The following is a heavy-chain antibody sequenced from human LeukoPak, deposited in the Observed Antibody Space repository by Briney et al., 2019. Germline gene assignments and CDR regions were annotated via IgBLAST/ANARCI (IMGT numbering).Heavy chain of an antibody. CDR3: ARGTSFRYCSGGSCYPHYYYYYMDV. J-gene: IGHJ6*03. D-gene: IGHD2-15*01. CDR1: GFTVSSYS. Sequence: GGSLRLSCAASGFTVSSYSMNWVRQAPGKGLEWVSSISSSSSYIYYADSVKGRFTISRDNAKNSLYLQMNSLRAEDTAVYYCARGTSFRYCSGGSCYPHYYYYYMDVWGKGTTVTVSS. CDR2: ISSSSSYI. V-gene: IGHV3-21*01.